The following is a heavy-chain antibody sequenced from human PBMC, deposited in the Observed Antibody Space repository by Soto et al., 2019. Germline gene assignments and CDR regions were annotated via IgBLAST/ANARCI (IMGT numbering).Heavy chain of an antibody. CDR1: GSSISSSSYY. CDR3: LIFRQKLVTIFDY. V-gene: IGHV4-39*01. J-gene: IGHJ4*02. D-gene: IGHD3-3*01. CDR2: IYYSGST. Sequence: PSETLSVTCTVSGSSISSSSYYWGWIRQPPGKGLEWIGSIYYSGSTYYNPSLKRRVTISVATSKNQFSLKLSSVAAADTAVYYCLIFRQKLVTIFDYWGQGTLVTVSS.